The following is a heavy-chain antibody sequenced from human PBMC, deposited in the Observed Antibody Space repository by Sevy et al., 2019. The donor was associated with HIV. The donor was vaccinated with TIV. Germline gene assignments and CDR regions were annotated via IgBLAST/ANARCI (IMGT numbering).Heavy chain of an antibody. Sequence: GGSLRLSCAASGFTFSDHYMDWVRQAPGKGLEWVGRTRNKANSYTTEYAASVKGRFTISRDDSKNSLYLQMNSLKTEDTAVYYCARDVFGAFDIWGQGTMVTVSS. CDR3: ARDVFGAFDI. J-gene: IGHJ3*02. CDR2: TRNKANSYTT. CDR1: GFTFSDHY. V-gene: IGHV3-72*01. D-gene: IGHD2-21*01.